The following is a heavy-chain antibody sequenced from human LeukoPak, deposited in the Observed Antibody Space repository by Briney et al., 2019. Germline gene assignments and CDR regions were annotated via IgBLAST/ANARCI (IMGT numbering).Heavy chain of an antibody. V-gene: IGHV1-2*02. Sequence: ASVKVSCKASGYTFTGYYMHWVRQAPGQGLEWMGWINPNSGGTNYAQKFQGRVTMTRDTSISTAYMELSRLRSDDTAVYYCAREATTVGYYYYGMDVWGQGTTITASS. J-gene: IGHJ6*02. D-gene: IGHD4-23*01. CDR3: AREATTVGYYYYGMDV. CDR1: GYTFTGYY. CDR2: INPNSGGT.